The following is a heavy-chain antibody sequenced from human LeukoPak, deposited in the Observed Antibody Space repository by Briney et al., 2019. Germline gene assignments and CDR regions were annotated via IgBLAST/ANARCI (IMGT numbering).Heavy chain of an antibody. CDR1: GFTVNSNS. Sequence: GGSLRLSCAASGFTVNSNSMSWVRQATGKGLECVAAIYSGDSTYYPDSVKGRFTISRDNSKNTLYLQMNSLRAEDTAVYYCAKVRGIVATMLERYYFDYWGQGTLVTVSS. J-gene: IGHJ4*02. D-gene: IGHD5-12*01. CDR2: IYSGDST. V-gene: IGHV3-53*01. CDR3: AKVRGIVATMLERYYFDY.